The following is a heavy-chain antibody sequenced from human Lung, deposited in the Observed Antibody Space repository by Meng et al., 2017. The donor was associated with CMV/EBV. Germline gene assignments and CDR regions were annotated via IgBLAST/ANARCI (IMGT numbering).Heavy chain of an antibody. CDR2: IRFDGSEK. V-gene: IGHV3-30*02. CDR1: GFAFSSYG. Sequence: GGSLRLXCAASGFAFSSYGMHWVRQAPGKGLEWVVFIRFDGSEKYYADSVKGRFTISRDNSKNTVYLQMESLRAEDAAVYYCAKEGKSVYSGSSYASWGQGTLVXVSS. J-gene: IGHJ4*02. CDR3: AKEGKSVYSGSSYAS. D-gene: IGHD1-26*01.